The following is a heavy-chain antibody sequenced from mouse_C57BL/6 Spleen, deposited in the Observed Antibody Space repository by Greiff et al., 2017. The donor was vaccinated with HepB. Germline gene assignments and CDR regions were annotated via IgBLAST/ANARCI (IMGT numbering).Heavy chain of an antibody. CDR1: GFTFSDYY. Sequence: EVKLMESEGGLVQPGSSMKLSCTASGFTFSDYYMAWVRQVPEKGLEWVANINYDGSSTYYLDSLKSRFIISRDNAKNILYLQMSSLKSEDTATYYCARGGDFLMDYWGQGTSVTVSS. V-gene: IGHV5-16*01. D-gene: IGHD3-3*01. CDR2: INYDGSST. J-gene: IGHJ4*01. CDR3: ARGGDFLMDY.